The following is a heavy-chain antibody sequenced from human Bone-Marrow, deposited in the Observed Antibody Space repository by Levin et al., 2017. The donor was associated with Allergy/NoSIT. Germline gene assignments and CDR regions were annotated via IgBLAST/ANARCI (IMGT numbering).Heavy chain of an antibody. D-gene: IGHD3-10*01. Sequence: GGSLRLSCAASGFTFSSYAMHWVRQAPGKGLEWVAVISYDGSNKYYADSVKGRFTISRDNSKNTLYLQMNSLRAEDTAVYYCARDVREGEGDYYGSGPYYYGMDVWGQGTTVTVSS. CDR3: ARDVREGEGDYYGSGPYYYGMDV. CDR2: ISYDGSNK. J-gene: IGHJ6*02. V-gene: IGHV3-30*04. CDR1: GFTFSSYA.